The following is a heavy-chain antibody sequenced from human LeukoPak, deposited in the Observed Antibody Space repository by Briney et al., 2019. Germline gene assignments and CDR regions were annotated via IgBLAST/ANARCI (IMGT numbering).Heavy chain of an antibody. CDR2: IDQSGST. D-gene: IGHD3-10*01. V-gene: IGHV4-34*01. J-gene: IGHJ4*02. CDR1: GGPFSGYY. Sequence: SETLSLTCAVYGGPFSGYYWSWIRQPPGKGLEWIGEIDQSGSTKYNPSLKSRVTISVDTSKNEFSLKLMSVTAADRAVYYCARGAYDYYTSGSYYNYWGQGTLVTVSS. CDR3: ARGAYDYYTSGSYYNY.